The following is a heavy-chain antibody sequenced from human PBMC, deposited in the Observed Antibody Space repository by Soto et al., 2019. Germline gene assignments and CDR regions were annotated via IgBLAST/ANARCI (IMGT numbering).Heavy chain of an antibody. D-gene: IGHD2-2*01. J-gene: IGHJ6*03. CDR1: GFTFSNAW. Sequence: PGGSLRLSCAASGFTFSNAWMSWVRQAPGKGLEWVGRIKSKTDGGATDYAAPVKGRFTISRDDSKDTLYLQMNSLKSEDTAVYHCTTYHVVVGDSLYYMDVGGKGTRATVS. CDR3: TTYHVVVGDSLYYMDV. CDR2: IKSKTDGGAT. V-gene: IGHV3-15*01.